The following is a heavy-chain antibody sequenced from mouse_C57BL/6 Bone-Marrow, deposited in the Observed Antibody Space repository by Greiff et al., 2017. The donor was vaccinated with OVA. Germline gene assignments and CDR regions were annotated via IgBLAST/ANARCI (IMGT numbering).Heavy chain of an antibody. Sequence: DVHLVESGGGLVKPGGSLKLSCAASGFTFSSYAMSWVRQTPEKRLEWVATISDGGSYTYYPDNVKGRFTISRDNAKNNLYLQMSHLKSEDTAMYYCAREGFDYWGQGTTLTVSS. J-gene: IGHJ2*01. CDR1: GFTFSSYA. V-gene: IGHV5-4*01. CDR2: ISDGGSYT. CDR3: AREGFDY.